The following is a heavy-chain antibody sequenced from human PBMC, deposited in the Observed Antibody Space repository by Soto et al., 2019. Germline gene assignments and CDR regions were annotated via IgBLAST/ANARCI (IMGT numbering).Heavy chain of an antibody. CDR1: GGSFSGYY. D-gene: IGHD6-13*01. Sequence: SETLSLTCAVYGGSFSGYYWSWIRQPPGKGLEWIGEINHSGSTNYNPSLKSRVTISVDTSKNQFSLKLSSVTAADTAVYYCARGYEQLNWFDPWGQGTLVTVSS. V-gene: IGHV4-34*01. CDR3: ARGYEQLNWFDP. J-gene: IGHJ5*02. CDR2: INHSGST.